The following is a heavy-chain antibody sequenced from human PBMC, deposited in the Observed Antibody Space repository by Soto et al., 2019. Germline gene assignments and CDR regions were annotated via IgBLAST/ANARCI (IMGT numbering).Heavy chain of an antibody. CDR2: INHSGST. CDR3: ARVLRYYYGSGSYWGNWFDP. Sequence: PSETLSLTCAVYGGSFSGYYWSWIRQPPGKGLDWIGEINHSGSTNYNPSLKSRVTISVDTSKNQFSLKLSSVTAADTAVYYCARVLRYYYGSGSYWGNWFDPWGQGTLVTVS. CDR1: GGSFSGYY. J-gene: IGHJ5*02. D-gene: IGHD3-10*01. V-gene: IGHV4-34*01.